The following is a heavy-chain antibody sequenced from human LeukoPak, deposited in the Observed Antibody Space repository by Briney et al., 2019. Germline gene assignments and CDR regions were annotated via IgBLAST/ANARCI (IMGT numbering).Heavy chain of an antibody. V-gene: IGHV3-7*01. CDR2: INQDGSTR. CDR1: GFTFSNTW. J-gene: IGHJ4*02. CDR3: ARDMKGNLEY. D-gene: IGHD3-16*01. Sequence: GGSLRLSCVASGFTFSNTWMAWVRQAPGKGLEWVANINQDGSTRQYADSVRGRFTISRDNAKNSLYLEMNSLRAEDTGLYHCARDMKGNLEYWGQGTLVTVSS.